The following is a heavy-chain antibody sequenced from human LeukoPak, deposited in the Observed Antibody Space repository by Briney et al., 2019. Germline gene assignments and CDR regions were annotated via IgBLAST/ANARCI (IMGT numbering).Heavy chain of an antibody. D-gene: IGHD3-22*01. CDR1: GFTFSTYW. CDR2: IKQDGTEK. CDR3: ARPKTMIVVAPGDA. J-gene: IGHJ5*02. V-gene: IGHV3-7*01. Sequence: GGSLRLSCAASGFTFSTYWMTWVRQAPGKGLEWVANIKQDGTEKHHVDSVKGRFTVSRDNAKNSLYLQMNSRRAEDTPVYSWARPKTMIVVAPGDAWGQGTLVTVSS.